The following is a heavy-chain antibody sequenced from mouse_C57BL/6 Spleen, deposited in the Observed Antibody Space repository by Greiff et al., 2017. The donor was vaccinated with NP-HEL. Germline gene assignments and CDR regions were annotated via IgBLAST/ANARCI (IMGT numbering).Heavy chain of an antibody. D-gene: IGHD1-1*01. Sequence: VHVKQSGPELVKPGASVKMSCKASGYTFTDYNMHWVKQSHGKSLEWIGYINPNNGGTSYNQKFKGKATLTVNKSSSTAYMELRSLTSEDSAVYYCARGDYGRAMDYWGQGTSVTVSS. CDR2: INPNNGGT. CDR1: GYTFTDYN. CDR3: ARGDYGRAMDY. V-gene: IGHV1-22*01. J-gene: IGHJ4*01.